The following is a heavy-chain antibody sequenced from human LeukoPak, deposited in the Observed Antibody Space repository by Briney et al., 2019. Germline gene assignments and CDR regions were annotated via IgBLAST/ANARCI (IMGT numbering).Heavy chain of an antibody. CDR3: AREARFYYGSNGY. CDR2: ISSSSSYI. V-gene: IGHV3-21*01. D-gene: IGHD3-10*01. J-gene: IGHJ4*02. Sequence: GGSLRLSCAASGFTFSIYSMNWVRQAPGKGLEWVSSISSSSSYIYYADSVKGRFTISRDNAKNSLYLQMNSLRAEDTAVYYCAREARFYYGSNGYWGQGTLVTVSS. CDR1: GFTFSIYS.